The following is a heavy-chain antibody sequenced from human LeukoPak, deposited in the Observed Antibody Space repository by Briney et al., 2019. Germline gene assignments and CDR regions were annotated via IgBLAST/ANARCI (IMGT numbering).Heavy chain of an antibody. CDR2: INPGGGYT. V-gene: IGHV1-46*01. D-gene: IGHD6-13*01. CDR1: GYTFTSYY. Sequence: ASVKVSCKASGYTFTSYYMHRVRQAPGQGLEWMGIINPGGGYTSYAQKFQGRVTMTRDTSTSTVYMELSSLRSEDTAVYYCARVATAHNWFDPWGQGTLVTVSS. CDR3: ARVATAHNWFDP. J-gene: IGHJ5*02.